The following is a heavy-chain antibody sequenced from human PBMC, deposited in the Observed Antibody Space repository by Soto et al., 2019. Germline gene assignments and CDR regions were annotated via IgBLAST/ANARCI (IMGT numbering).Heavy chain of an antibody. J-gene: IGHJ4*02. CDR1: GYTFTSYA. Sequence: ASVKVSCKASGYTFTSYAMHWVRQAPGQRLEWMGWINAGNGNTKYSQKFQGRVTITRDTSASTAYMELSSLRSEDTAVYYCARSLEWLALFDYWGQGTPVTVSS. CDR3: ARSLEWLALFDY. V-gene: IGHV1-3*01. D-gene: IGHD6-19*01. CDR2: INAGNGNT.